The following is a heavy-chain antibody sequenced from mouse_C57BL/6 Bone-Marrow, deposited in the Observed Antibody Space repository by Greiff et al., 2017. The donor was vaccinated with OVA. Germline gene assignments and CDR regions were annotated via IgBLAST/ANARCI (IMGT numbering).Heavy chain of an antibody. CDR3: AREGLHWDYFDY. CDR2: IDPSDSET. D-gene: IGHD3-1*01. J-gene: IGHJ2*01. CDR1: GYTFTSYW. V-gene: IGHV1-52*01. Sequence: QVQLQQPGAELVRPGSSVKLSCKASGYTFTSYWMHWVKQRPIQGLEWIGNIDPSDSETHYNQKFKDKATLTIDKSSSTAYMQLSSLTSEDSAVYYCAREGLHWDYFDYWGQGTTLTVSS.